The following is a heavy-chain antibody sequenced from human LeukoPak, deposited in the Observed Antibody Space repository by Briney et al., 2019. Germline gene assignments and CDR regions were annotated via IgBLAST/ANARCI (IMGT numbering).Heavy chain of an antibody. D-gene: IGHD5-18*01. Sequence: GGSLRLSCAASGFTFSSYEMNWVRQAPGKGLEWVSYISSSSSTIYYADSVKGRFTISRDNAKNSLYLQMNSLRAEDTAVYYCARDLHSYGYWGQGTLVTASS. CDR1: GFTFSSYE. CDR3: ARDLHSYGY. CDR2: ISSSSSTI. J-gene: IGHJ4*02. V-gene: IGHV3-48*03.